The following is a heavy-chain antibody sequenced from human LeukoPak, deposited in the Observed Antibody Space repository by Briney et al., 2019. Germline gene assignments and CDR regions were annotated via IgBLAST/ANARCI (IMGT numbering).Heavy chain of an antibody. D-gene: IGHD6-13*01. CDR3: AKDSSSSAMDV. CDR1: GFTFSSYG. V-gene: IGHV3-30*18. J-gene: IGHJ6*02. CDR2: ISYDGSNK. Sequence: QPGRSLRLSCAASGFTFSSYGMHWVRQAPGKGLEWVAVISYDGSNKYYADSVKGRFTISRDNSKNTLYLRMNSLRAEDTAVYYCAKDSSSSAMDVWGQGTTVTVSS.